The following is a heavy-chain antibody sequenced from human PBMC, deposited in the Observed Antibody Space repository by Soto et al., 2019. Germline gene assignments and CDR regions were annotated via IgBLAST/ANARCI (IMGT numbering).Heavy chain of an antibody. CDR2: ISGSGGST. D-gene: IGHD5-12*01. V-gene: IGHV3-23*01. J-gene: IGHJ2*01. Sequence: PGGSLRLSCAASGFTFSSYAMSWVRQAPGKGLEWVSAISGSGGSTYYADSVKGRFTISRDNSKNTLYLQMNSLRAEDTAVYYCAKDQGDGYIPYWYFDLWGRGTLVTAPQ. CDR1: GFTFSSYA. CDR3: AKDQGDGYIPYWYFDL.